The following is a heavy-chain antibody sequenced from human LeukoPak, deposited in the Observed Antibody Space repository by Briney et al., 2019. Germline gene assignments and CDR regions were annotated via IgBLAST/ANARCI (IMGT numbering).Heavy chain of an antibody. CDR2: IYHTGST. CDR3: ARAWAPLTPYETKYYFDY. D-gene: IGHD3-22*01. J-gene: IGHJ4*02. CDR1: GGSISSGGYY. Sequence: SETLSLTCAVSGGSISSGGYYWSWIRQPPGKGLEWIGYIYHTGSTYYNPSLKNRVTISLDRSKNQFSLKLNSVTAADTAVYYCARAWAPLTPYETKYYFDYWGQGTLVTVSS. V-gene: IGHV4-30-2*01.